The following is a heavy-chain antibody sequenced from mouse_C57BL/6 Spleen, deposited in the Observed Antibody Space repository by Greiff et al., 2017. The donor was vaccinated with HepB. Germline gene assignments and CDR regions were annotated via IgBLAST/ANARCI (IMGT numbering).Heavy chain of an antibody. J-gene: IGHJ2*01. CDR2: INPSNGGT. V-gene: IGHV1-53*01. Sequence: QVHVKQSGTELVKPGASVKLSCKASGYTFTSYWMHWVKQRPGQGLEWIGNINPSNGGTNYNEKFKSKATLTVDKSSSTAYMQLSSLTSEDSAVYYCARSGKTAQAFDYWGQGTTLTVSS. D-gene: IGHD3-2*02. CDR1: GYTFTSYW. CDR3: ARSGKTAQAFDY.